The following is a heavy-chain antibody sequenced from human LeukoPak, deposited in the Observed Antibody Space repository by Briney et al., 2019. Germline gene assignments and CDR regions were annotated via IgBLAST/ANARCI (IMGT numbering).Heavy chain of an antibody. V-gene: IGHV4-30-2*01. Sequence: SETLSLTCAVSGGSISSGGYSWSWIRQPPGKGLEWIGYIYHSGSTYYNPSLKGRVTISVDRSKNQFSLKLSSVTAADTAVYYCARGRTPEFDYWGQGTLVTVSS. CDR2: IYHSGST. D-gene: IGHD1-1*01. CDR3: ARGRTPEFDY. J-gene: IGHJ4*02. CDR1: GGSISSGGYS.